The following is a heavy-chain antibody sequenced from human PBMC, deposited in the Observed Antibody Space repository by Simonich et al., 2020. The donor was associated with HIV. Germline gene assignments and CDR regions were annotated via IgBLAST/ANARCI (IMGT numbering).Heavy chain of an antibody. D-gene: IGHD6-19*01. CDR2: IYYIGST. Sequence: QLQLQESGPGLVKPSETLSLTCSVSGGSISRSSYYWGWIRQPPGKGLEWSGSIYYIGSTYYNPALKSRVTISVDTSKNQVSLNLSSVTAADTAVYYCARPGLAVAGPTYWYFELWGRGTLVTVSS. CDR1: GGSISRSSYY. CDR3: ARPGLAVAGPTYWYFEL. J-gene: IGHJ2*01. V-gene: IGHV4-39*01.